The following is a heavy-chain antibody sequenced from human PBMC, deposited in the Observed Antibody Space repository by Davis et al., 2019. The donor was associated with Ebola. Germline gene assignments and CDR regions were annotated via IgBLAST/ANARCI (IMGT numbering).Heavy chain of an antibody. CDR3: ARGLWGLDY. CDR1: GFTFRSDW. Sequence: PGGSLRLSCAASGFTFRSDWMHWVRQAPGKGLVWVSRINSDGSATSYAESVKGRFTVSRDNAKNTLYLQMNSLRVEDTAVYYCARGLWGLDYWGQGTLVTVSS. J-gene: IGHJ4*02. D-gene: IGHD3-16*01. V-gene: IGHV3-74*01. CDR2: INSDGSAT.